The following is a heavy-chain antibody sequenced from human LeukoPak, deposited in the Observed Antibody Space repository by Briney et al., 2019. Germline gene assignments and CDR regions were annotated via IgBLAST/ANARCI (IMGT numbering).Heavy chain of an antibody. CDR3: ARIRDGYNDAYDI. CDR1: GGTFSSFS. J-gene: IGHJ3*02. Sequence: GASVKVSCKASGGTFSSFSVTWVRHAPGQGLEWMGLINPGGDNTNYAQNFQGRVTMTRDTSASTVYMELSSLRSEDTAIYYCARIRDGYNDAYDIWGQGTVVTVPS. V-gene: IGHV1-46*01. D-gene: IGHD5-24*01. CDR2: INPGGDNT.